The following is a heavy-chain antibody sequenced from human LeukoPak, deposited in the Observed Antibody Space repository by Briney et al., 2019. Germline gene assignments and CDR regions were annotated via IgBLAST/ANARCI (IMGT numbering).Heavy chain of an antibody. J-gene: IGHJ4*02. CDR2: INWNGDSI. Sequence: GGSLRLSCAASGFSFDDYGLTWVRQAPGKGLEWVSGINWNGDSIDYADSMKGRFTISRDNAKNSLYLQMNSLRAEDTALYYCARDLRVVITGSFDSWGQGTLVTVSS. D-gene: IGHD3-22*01. CDR1: GFSFDDYG. CDR3: ARDLRVVITGSFDS. V-gene: IGHV3-20*04.